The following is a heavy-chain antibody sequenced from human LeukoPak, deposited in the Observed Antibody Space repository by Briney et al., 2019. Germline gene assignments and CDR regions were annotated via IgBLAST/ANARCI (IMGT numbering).Heavy chain of an antibody. V-gene: IGHV4-34*01. D-gene: IGHD3-10*01. CDR2: INHSGST. CDR3: ATAEGSLTFDY. CDR1: GGSFSGYY. J-gene: IGHJ4*02. Sequence: PSETLSLTCAVYGGSFSGYYWSWIRQPPGKGLEWIGEINHSGSTNYNPSLKSRVTISVDTSKNQFSLKLSSVTAADTAVYYCATAEGSLTFDYWGQGTLVTVSS.